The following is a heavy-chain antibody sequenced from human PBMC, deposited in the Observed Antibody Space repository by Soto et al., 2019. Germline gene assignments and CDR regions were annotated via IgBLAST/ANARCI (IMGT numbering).Heavy chain of an antibody. Sequence: QVQLVESGGGVVQPGRSLRLSCAASGFTFSSYGMHWVRQAPGKGLEWVAVIWYDGSNKYYADSVKDRFTISRDNSKNERELQMNSLRAEDTDVYYCARGRPPIAAAGFAFDYWGQGTLVTVSS. CDR3: ARGRPPIAAAGFAFDY. CDR1: GFTFSSYG. CDR2: IWYDGSNK. V-gene: IGHV3-33*01. D-gene: IGHD6-13*01. J-gene: IGHJ4*02.